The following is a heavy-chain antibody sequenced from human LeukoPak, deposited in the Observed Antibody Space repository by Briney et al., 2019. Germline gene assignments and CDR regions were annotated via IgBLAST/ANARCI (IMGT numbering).Heavy chain of an antibody. CDR1: GGSVSSSSYY. V-gene: IGHV4-61*01. Sequence: PSETLSLTCTVSGGSVSSSSYYWSWIRQPPGKGLVWIGYIYYSGSTNYNPSLKSRVTISVDTSKNQFSLKLSSVTAADTAVYYCASLRSDSSGYYNLRIDYWGQGTLVTVSS. D-gene: IGHD3-22*01. CDR3: ASLRSDSSGYYNLRIDY. J-gene: IGHJ4*02. CDR2: IYYSGST.